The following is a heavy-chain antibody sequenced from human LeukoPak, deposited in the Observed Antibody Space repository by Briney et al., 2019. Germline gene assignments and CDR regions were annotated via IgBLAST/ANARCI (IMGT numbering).Heavy chain of an antibody. D-gene: IGHD3-22*01. CDR3: ASGGYYQGDGGYFEY. V-gene: IGHV1-18*01. Sequence: ASVKVSFNSSASSCSISSIKLIRHAPGQGLEWMGWISAYNGNTYYPQKFQGRVSMTTDTVTGTGNMDGTAYIELRSLTSDDSPVYSFASGGYYQGDGGYFEYWGQGTLVTVSS. J-gene: IGHJ4*02. CDR2: ISAYNGNT. CDR1: ASSCSISS.